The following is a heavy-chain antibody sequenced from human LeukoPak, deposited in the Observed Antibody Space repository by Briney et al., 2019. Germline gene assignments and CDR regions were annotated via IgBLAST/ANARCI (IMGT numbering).Heavy chain of an antibody. CDR1: GFTFTTCA. Sequence: GGSLRLSCAASGFTFTTCAMHWVRQAPGKGLEWVAYIRYDGNNKNYADSVKGRFTISRDNSKDMLYLQMNSLRPEDTAVYYCAKGDDYGANTRLPKYNWFEPWGQGTLVTVSS. V-gene: IGHV3-30*02. J-gene: IGHJ5*02. CDR2: IRYDGNNK. CDR3: AKGDDYGANTRLPKYNWFEP. D-gene: IGHD4-23*01.